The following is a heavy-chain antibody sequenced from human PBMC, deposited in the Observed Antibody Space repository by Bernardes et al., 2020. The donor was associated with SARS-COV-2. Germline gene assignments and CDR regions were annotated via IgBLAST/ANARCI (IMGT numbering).Heavy chain of an antibody. CDR3: ARGPGYSSGWYPYYYYGMDV. Sequence: SETLSLTCAVYGGSFSGYYWSWIRQPPGKGLEWIGEINHSGSTNYNPSLKSRVTISVDTSKNQFSLKLSSVTAADTAVYYCARGPGYSSGWYPYYYYGMDVWGQGTTVTVSS. CDR1: GGSFSGYY. V-gene: IGHV4-34*01. J-gene: IGHJ6*02. D-gene: IGHD6-19*01. CDR2: INHSGST.